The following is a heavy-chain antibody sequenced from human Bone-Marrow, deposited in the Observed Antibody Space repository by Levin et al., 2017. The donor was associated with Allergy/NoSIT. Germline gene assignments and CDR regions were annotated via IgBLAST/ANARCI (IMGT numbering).Heavy chain of an antibody. CDR3: ARDQFRRATIGARWFDP. CDR1: GFTFSNSW. Sequence: GGSLRLSCAASGFTFSNSWMSWVRQAPWKGLEWVANIKEDGSEKYYVDSVKGRFTISRDNAKNSLFVQMNSLRVEDTAVYYCARDQFRRATIGARWFDPWGQGTLVTVSS. V-gene: IGHV3-7*01. J-gene: IGHJ5*02. D-gene: IGHD5-24*01. CDR2: IKEDGSEK.